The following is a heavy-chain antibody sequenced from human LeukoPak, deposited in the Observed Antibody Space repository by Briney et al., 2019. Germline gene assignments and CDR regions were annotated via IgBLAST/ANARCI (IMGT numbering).Heavy chain of an antibody. J-gene: IGHJ2*01. CDR2: INPSGGST. CDR3: ARAHAYGDVGRKDWYFDL. CDR1: GYTFTSYY. D-gene: IGHD3-10*01. Sequence: ASVKVSCKASGYTFTSYYMHWVRQAPGQGLEWMGIINPSGGSTSYAQKFQGRVTMTKDTSTSTVYMELSSLRSEETAVYYCARAHAYGDVGRKDWYFDLWGRGTLVTVSS. V-gene: IGHV1-46*01.